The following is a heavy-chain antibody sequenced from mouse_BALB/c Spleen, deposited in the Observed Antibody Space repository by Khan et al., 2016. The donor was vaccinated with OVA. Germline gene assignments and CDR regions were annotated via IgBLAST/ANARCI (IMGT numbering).Heavy chain of an antibody. Sequence: QIQLVQSGPGLVAPSQSLSITCTVSGFSLSRHNIHWVRQPPGKGLEWLGMIWGGGGTDYNSTLKSRLSISKDNSKSQVFLKMNSLQPDDSAMYYCARAYYRYDGYYAMDYWGQGTSVTVSS. CDR1: GFSLSRHN. CDR3: ARAYYRYDGYYAMDY. CDR2: IWGGGGT. V-gene: IGHV2-6-4*01. D-gene: IGHD2-14*01. J-gene: IGHJ4*01.